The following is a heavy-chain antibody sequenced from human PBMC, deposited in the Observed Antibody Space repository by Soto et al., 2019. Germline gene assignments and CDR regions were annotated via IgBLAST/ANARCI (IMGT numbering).Heavy chain of an antibody. D-gene: IGHD3-10*01. Sequence: PSETLSLTFAVYGGAFSGYYWTWIRQPPGPGLDWIVEINHSGSTNYNPSLKSRVTISVDTSKNQFSLKLTSVTAADTAVYYCARDPSYYGSGSYYPFDYWGQGTLVTVSS. CDR3: ARDPSYYGSGSYYPFDY. CDR1: GGAFSGYY. CDR2: INHSGST. V-gene: IGHV4-34*01. J-gene: IGHJ4*02.